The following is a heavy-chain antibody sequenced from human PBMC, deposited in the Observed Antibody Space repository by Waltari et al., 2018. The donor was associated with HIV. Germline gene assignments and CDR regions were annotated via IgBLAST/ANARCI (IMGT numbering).Heavy chain of an antibody. D-gene: IGHD3-22*01. CDR2: IIPIFGTA. Sequence: QVQLVQSGAEVQKPGSSVKVSCKAAGGTFSSYATSWVRQAPGQGLEWMGGIIPIFGTANYAQKFQGRVTITADESTSTAYMELSSLRSEDTAVYYCASGRYYYDSSGYYCYYYDMDVWGQGTTVTVPS. CDR3: ASGRYYYDSSGYYCYYYDMDV. J-gene: IGHJ6*02. CDR1: GGTFSSYA. V-gene: IGHV1-69*12.